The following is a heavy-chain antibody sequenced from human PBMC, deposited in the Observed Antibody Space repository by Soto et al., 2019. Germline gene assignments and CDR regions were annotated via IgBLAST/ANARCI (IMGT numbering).Heavy chain of an antibody. CDR3: ERVVDTDMVPYYFDP. D-gene: IGHD5-18*01. J-gene: IGHJ4*02. Sequence: ASVTVACKASGFTFPNFGINWVRQAPGQGLEWMGWINAYNGYTKFVQELQGRVTMTTDTSTHTAYMELRSLRSDDTALYYCERVVDTDMVPYYFDPWGQGTLVTVSS. V-gene: IGHV1-18*01. CDR2: INAYNGYT. CDR1: GFTFPNFG.